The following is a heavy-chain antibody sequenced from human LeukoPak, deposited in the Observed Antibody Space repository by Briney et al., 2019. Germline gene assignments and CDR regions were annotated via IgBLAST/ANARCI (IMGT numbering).Heavy chain of an antibody. Sequence: GGSLRLSCAASGFTFSSYAMHWVRQAPGKGLEWVAVISYDGSNKYYADSVKGRFTISRDNAKNSLYLQMNSLRDEDTAVYYCARACTTGTTLLGFWGQGTLVTVSS. V-gene: IGHV3-30-3*01. CDR1: GFTFSSYA. CDR2: ISYDGSNK. J-gene: IGHJ4*02. D-gene: IGHD1-1*01. CDR3: ARACTTGTTLLGF.